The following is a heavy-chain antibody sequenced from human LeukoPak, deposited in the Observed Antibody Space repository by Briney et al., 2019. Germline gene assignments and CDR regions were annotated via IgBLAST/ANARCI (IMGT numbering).Heavy chain of an antibody. Sequence: GGSLRLSCAASGFTFSSYGMHWVRQAPGKGLEWVAVISYDGSNKYYADSVKGRFTISRDNSKNTLYLQMNSLRAEDTAVYYCARDSDSSNYYPEYFHHWGQGTLVTVSS. CDR2: ISYDGSNK. CDR3: ARDSDSSNYYPEYFHH. CDR1: GFTFSSYG. V-gene: IGHV3-30*03. J-gene: IGHJ1*01. D-gene: IGHD3-22*01.